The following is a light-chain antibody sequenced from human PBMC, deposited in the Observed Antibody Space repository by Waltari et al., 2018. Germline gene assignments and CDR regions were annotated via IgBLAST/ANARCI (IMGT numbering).Light chain of an antibody. V-gene: IGLV2-11*01. CDR1: SSDVGGYNY. J-gene: IGLJ1*01. CDR2: DVS. CDR3: CSYAGSYSYV. Sequence: QSALTQPRAVSGPLGQSVTISCTGTSSDVGGYNYVSWYQQHPGKAPKLMIYDVSKRPSGVPDRFSGSKSGNTASLTISGLQAEDEADYYCCSYAGSYSYVFGTGTKVTVL.